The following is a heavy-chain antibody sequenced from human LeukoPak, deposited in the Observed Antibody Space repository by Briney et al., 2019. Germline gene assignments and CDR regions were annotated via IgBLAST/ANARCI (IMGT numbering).Heavy chain of an antibody. J-gene: IGHJ4*02. Sequence: GSLRLSCAASGFTFSSYSMNWVRQAPGKGLEWVSSISSSSSYIYYADSVKGRFTISRDNAKNSLYLQMNSLRAEDTAVYYCAREQHCSGGSCSFDYWGQGTLVTVSS. CDR2: ISSSSSYI. CDR1: GFTFSSYS. CDR3: AREQHCSGGSCSFDY. V-gene: IGHV3-21*01. D-gene: IGHD2-15*01.